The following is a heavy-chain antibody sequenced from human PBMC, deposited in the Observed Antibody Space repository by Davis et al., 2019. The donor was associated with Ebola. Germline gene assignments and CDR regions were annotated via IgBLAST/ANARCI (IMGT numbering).Heavy chain of an antibody. CDR3: ARGTIVGATPGYGMDV. J-gene: IGHJ6*02. CDR1: GGTFSSYA. D-gene: IGHD1-26*01. CDR2: IIPIFGTA. V-gene: IGHV1-69*13. Sequence: SVKVSCKASGGTFSSYAISWVRQAPGQGLEWMGGIIPIFGTANYAQKFQGRVTITADESTSTAYMELSSLRSEDTAVYYCARGTIVGATPGYGMDVWGQGTTVTVSS.